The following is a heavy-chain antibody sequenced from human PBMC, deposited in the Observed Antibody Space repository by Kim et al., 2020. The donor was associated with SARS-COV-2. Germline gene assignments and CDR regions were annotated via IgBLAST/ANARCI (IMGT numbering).Heavy chain of an antibody. V-gene: IGHV3-11*05. Sequence: VKGRFTIYRDNAKNSLYLQMNSLRAEDTAVYYCARDSVAAAGAYYYYGMDVWGQGTTVTVSS. D-gene: IGHD6-13*01. J-gene: IGHJ6*02. CDR3: ARDSVAAAGAYYYYGMDV.